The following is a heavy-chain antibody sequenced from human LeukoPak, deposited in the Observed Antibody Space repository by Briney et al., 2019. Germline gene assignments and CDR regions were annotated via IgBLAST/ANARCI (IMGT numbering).Heavy chain of an antibody. CDR2: ISGYGEKI. J-gene: IGHJ1*01. V-gene: IGHV3-23*01. D-gene: IGHD3-22*01. CDR3: ARAPRGFQWFVEH. Sequence: GGSLRLSCATFGFTFSDYAMTWVRQAPGKGLEWVSDISGYGEKIFHADSVEGRFTISRDSSTNTLYLQMNSLRAEDTAAYYCARAPRGFQWFVEHWGQGTLVTVSS. CDR1: GFTFSDYA.